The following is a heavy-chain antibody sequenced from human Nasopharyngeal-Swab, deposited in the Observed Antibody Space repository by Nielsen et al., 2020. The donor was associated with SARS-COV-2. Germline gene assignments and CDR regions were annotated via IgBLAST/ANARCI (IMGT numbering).Heavy chain of an antibody. CDR3: ARGGFTYYCGSGSFDY. D-gene: IGHD3-10*01. Sequence: SETLSLTCAVYGGSFSGYYWSWIRQPPGKGLEWIGEINHSGSTNYNPSLKSRVTISVDTSKNQFSLKLSSVTAADTAVYYCARGGFTYYCGSGSFDYWGQGTLVTVSS. V-gene: IGHV4-34*01. CDR2: INHSGST. J-gene: IGHJ4*02. CDR1: GGSFSGYY.